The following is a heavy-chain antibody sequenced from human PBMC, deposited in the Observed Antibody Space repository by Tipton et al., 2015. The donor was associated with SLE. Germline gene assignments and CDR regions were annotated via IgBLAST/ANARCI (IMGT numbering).Heavy chain of an antibody. Sequence: QLVQSGAEVEKPGESLKISCKGSGFTFTSYWIGWVRQLPGKGLEWMGIIYPGDSDTRYSLSFQGQVTISADKSITTAYLQWSSLKASDTAMYYCAKGKSGSYRDVFNIWGQGTMVTVSS. CDR1: GFTFTSYW. CDR3: AKGKSGSYRDVFNI. V-gene: IGHV5-51*03. CDR2: IYPGDSDT. J-gene: IGHJ3*02. D-gene: IGHD3-10*01.